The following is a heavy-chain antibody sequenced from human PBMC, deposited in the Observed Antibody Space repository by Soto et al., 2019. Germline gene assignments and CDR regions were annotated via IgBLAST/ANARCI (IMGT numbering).Heavy chain of an antibody. J-gene: IGHJ4*02. CDR1: GFTFSSYA. CDR2: MRGRGGSA. D-gene: IGHD6-19*01. Sequence: EVQLLESGGGLVQPGGSLRLSYAASGFTFSSYAMNLVRHAPGKWLERVATMRGRGGSAYYSDFVKGRFTISRDNSKNKLYLQMSSVRAEDSAGDCCAKEHISGWAFASWGEGSMVTVSS. CDR3: AKEHISGWAFAS. V-gene: IGHV3-23*01.